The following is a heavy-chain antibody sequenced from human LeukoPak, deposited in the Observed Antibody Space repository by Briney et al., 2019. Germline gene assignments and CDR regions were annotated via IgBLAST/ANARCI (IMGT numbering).Heavy chain of an antibody. J-gene: IGHJ3*02. CDR3: EKPPVNLTLGGFIVHDVFDI. CDR1: GFTFSSYA. CDR2: ISGSGGST. V-gene: IGHV3-23*01. D-gene: IGHD3-16*02. Sequence: GGSLRLSCAASGFTFSSYAMSWVRQAPGKGLEWVSAISGSGGSTYYADSVKGRFTISRDNSKNTLYLQMNSLRAEDTAVYYCEKPPVNLTLGGFIVHDVFDIWGQGTMATVSS.